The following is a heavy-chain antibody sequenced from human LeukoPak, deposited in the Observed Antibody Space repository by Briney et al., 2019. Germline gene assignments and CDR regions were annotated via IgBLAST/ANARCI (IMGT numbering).Heavy chain of an antibody. CDR3: ARGWDSSGYLRY. Sequence: ASVKVSCKASGGTFSSYAISWVRQAPGQGLEWMGGIIPIFGTANYAQKFQGRVTITADESTSTAYMELSSLRSEDTAVYYCARGWDSSGYLRYWGQGTLVTVSS. CDR1: GGTFSSYA. J-gene: IGHJ4*02. CDR2: IIPIFGTA. V-gene: IGHV1-69*13. D-gene: IGHD3-22*01.